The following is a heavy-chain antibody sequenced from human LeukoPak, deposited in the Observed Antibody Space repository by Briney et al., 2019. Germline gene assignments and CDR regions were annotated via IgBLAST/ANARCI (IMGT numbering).Heavy chain of an antibody. Sequence: SETLSLTCTVYGVSFSGYYWSWIRQPPGKGLEWIGEINHSGSTNYNPSLKSRVTISVDTSKNQFSLKLSSVTAADTAVYYCARGGYYYGSGSYYKPHDYWGQGTLVTVSS. CDR2: INHSGST. V-gene: IGHV4-34*01. D-gene: IGHD3-10*01. CDR1: GVSFSGYY. CDR3: ARGGYYYGSGSYYKPHDY. J-gene: IGHJ4*02.